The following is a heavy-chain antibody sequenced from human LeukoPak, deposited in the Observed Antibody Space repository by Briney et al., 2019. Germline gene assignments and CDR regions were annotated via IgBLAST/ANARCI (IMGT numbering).Heavy chain of an antibody. Sequence: GGSLRLSCAASGFTFSVAAMTWVRQAPGKGLEWVSLIGASGESTHYADSVKGRFTISRDNSKNTLYLQMNSLRVEDTAVYYCAKGIGVGALAQFDYWGQGTLVTVSS. V-gene: IGHV3-23*01. CDR1: GFTFSVAA. CDR3: AKGIGVGALAQFDY. J-gene: IGHJ4*02. CDR2: IGASGEST. D-gene: IGHD1-26*01.